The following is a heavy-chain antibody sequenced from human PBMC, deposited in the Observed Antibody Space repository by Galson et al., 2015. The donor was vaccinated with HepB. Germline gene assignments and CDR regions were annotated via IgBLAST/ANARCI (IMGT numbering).Heavy chain of an antibody. CDR1: GFTFSSYN. CDR3: ARDPGLDS. Sequence: SLRLSCAASGFTFSSYNMNWVRQAPGKGLKWLSFISGSSSTIYYADSVKGRFTISRDNAKSSLFLQMNSLRDDDTAVYYCARDPGLDSWGQGSLVTVSS. V-gene: IGHV3-48*02. D-gene: IGHD1-14*01. CDR2: ISGSSSTI. J-gene: IGHJ4*02.